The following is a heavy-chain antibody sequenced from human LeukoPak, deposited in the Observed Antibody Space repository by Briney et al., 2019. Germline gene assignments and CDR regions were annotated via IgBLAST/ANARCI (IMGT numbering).Heavy chain of an antibody. Sequence: SETLSLTCAVYGGSFSGYYWSWIRQPPGKGLEWIGYIYYSGSTNYNPSLKSRVTISEDTSKNQFSLKLSSVTAADTAVYYCARTEWLQAFDYWGQGALVTVSS. CDR3: ARTEWLQAFDY. CDR2: IYYSGST. J-gene: IGHJ4*02. V-gene: IGHV4-59*01. D-gene: IGHD5-24*01. CDR1: GGSFSGYY.